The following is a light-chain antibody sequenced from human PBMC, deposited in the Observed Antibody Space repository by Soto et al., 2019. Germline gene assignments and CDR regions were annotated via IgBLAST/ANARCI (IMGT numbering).Light chain of an antibody. CDR3: AAWDDSLLWV. CDR2: RNN. J-gene: IGLJ3*02. V-gene: IGLV1-47*01. Sequence: QSVLTQPPSASGTPGQRVTISCSGSSSNIGSNYVYWYQQLPGTAPKLLIYRNNQRPSGVPDRFSGSKSGTSASLAISGLRSEDEAYYYCAAWDDSLLWVFGGGTKLTVL. CDR1: SSNIGSNY.